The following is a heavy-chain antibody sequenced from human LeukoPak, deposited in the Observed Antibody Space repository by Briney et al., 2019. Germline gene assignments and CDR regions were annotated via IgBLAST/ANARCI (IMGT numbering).Heavy chain of an antibody. CDR3: ARDPPNCSSTSCYIRARDPYFDY. V-gene: IGHV1-69*04. CDR2: IIPILGIA. D-gene: IGHD2-2*02. CDR1: GGTFSSYT. J-gene: IGHJ4*02. Sequence: SVKVSCKASGGTFSSYTISGVRQAPGQGLEWMGRIIPILGIANYAQKFQGRVTITADKSTSTAYMELSSLRSEDTAVYYCARDPPNCSSTSCYIRARDPYFDYWGQGTLVTVFS.